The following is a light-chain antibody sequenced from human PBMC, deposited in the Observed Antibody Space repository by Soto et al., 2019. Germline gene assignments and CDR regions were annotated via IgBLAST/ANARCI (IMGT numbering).Light chain of an antibody. CDR2: EGS. CDR1: SSDVGSYNL. CDR3: CSYAGSSTYV. J-gene: IGLJ1*01. V-gene: IGLV2-23*01. Sequence: QSVLTQPASVSWSPGQSITISCTGSSSDVGSYNLISWYQQHPGKAPKLMIHEGSKRPSGVSNRFSGSKSGNTASLTISGLQAEDEADYYCCSYAGSSTYVFGTGTKLTVL.